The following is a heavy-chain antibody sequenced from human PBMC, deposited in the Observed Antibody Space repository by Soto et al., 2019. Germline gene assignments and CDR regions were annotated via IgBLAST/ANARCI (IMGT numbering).Heavy chain of an antibody. CDR2: IIPIFGTA. V-gene: IGHV1-69*01. CDR3: ARVTYYYDSSGPLDLDL. D-gene: IGHD3-22*01. J-gene: IGHJ2*01. CDR1: GGTFSSYA. Sequence: KVSCKASGGTFSSYAISWVRQAPGQGLEWMGGIIPIFGTANYAQKFQGRVTITADESTSTAYMELSSLRSEDTAVYYCARVTYYYDSSGPLDLDLWGRGTLVTVYS.